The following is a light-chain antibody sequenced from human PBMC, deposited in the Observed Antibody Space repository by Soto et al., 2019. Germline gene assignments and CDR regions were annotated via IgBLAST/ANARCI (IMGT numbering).Light chain of an antibody. Sequence: DIQMTQSPSTLSASVGDRVTITCRASQSISTWLAWYQQKPGKAPKVLIYKASNLESGVPSRFSGSGSGTDFTLTISSLQPDDVATYYCQQYDSHSPLTFGGGTKVKL. CDR2: KAS. V-gene: IGKV1-5*03. CDR1: QSISTW. J-gene: IGKJ4*01. CDR3: QQYDSHSPLT.